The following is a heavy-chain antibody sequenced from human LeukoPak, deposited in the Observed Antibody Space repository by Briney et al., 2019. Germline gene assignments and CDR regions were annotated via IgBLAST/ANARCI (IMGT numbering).Heavy chain of an antibody. V-gene: IGHV3-48*04. Sequence: GGSLRLSCAASGSTFRSHTMNWVRQAPGKGLEWVSYISSSSSTKYYADSVKGRFTISRDNAKNSLYLQMNSLRAEDTAVYYCAKDNAYYYADYWGQGTLVTVSS. D-gene: IGHD3-10*01. CDR3: AKDNAYYYADY. CDR2: ISSSSSTK. CDR1: GSTFRSHT. J-gene: IGHJ4*02.